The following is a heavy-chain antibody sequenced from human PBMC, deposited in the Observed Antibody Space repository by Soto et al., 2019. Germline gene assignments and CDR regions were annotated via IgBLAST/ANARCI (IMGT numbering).Heavy chain of an antibody. CDR3: TTDSRQLFGGVGLDY. V-gene: IGHV3-15*07. CDR2: VKSKIDGGTT. Sequence: EVQLVESGGGLVKPGGSLRLSCAASGFTFSEAWMNWVRQAPGKGLEWVGRVKSKIDGGTTDYGAPVKGRFTISRDDSKDTLSLQMNSLKMEDTAVYYCTTDSRQLFGGVGLDYWGQGTLVTVSS. D-gene: IGHD3-10*01. J-gene: IGHJ4*02. CDR1: GFTFSEAW.